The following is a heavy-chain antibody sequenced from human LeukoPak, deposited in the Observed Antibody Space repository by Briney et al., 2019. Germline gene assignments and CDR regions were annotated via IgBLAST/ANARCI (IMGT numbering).Heavy chain of an antibody. D-gene: IGHD2-2*02. CDR3: APAPQYQLLYEGHYFDY. CDR2: ISGSGGST. Sequence: PGGSLRLSCAASGFTFSSYAMSWVRQAPGKGREGVSAISGSGGSTYYADSVKGRFTISRDNSKNTLYLQMNSLRAEDTAVYYCAPAPQYQLLYEGHYFDYWGQGTLVTVSS. J-gene: IGHJ4*02. V-gene: IGHV3-23*01. CDR1: GFTFSSYA.